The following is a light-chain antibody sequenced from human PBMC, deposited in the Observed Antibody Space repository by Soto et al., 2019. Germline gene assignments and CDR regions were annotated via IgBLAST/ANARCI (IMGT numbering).Light chain of an antibody. J-gene: IGKJ5*01. CDR1: QSLSSY. CDR3: QQCDSSPS. Sequence: DIQLTQSPSSLSASVGDRVTISCRASQSLSSYLAWYQQKPGKAPRLLIYGASSMDTGIPYRFSGSGSGTDFTLTISSLEPEDFAMYYCQQCDSSPSFGQGTRLEIK. CDR2: GAS. V-gene: IGKV1-39*01.